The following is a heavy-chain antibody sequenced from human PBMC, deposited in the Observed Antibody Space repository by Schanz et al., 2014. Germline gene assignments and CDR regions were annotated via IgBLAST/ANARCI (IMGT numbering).Heavy chain of an antibody. CDR1: GYTFTSYA. Sequence: QVQLVQSGSELKKPGASVKVSCKASGYTFTSYAMNWVRQAPGQGLEWVGWINTNTGNPTYAQGFTGRFVFSLDTXXXPAYLQISSLKAEDXAAYYCTTETIAMAGTFSIWGQGTLVTVSS. CDR2: INTNTGNP. V-gene: IGHV7-4-1*02. J-gene: IGHJ4*02. D-gene: IGHD6-19*01. CDR3: TTETIAMAGTFSI.